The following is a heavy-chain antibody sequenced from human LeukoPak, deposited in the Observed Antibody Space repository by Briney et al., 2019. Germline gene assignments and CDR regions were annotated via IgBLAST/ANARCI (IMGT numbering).Heavy chain of an antibody. D-gene: IGHD6-19*01. Sequence: GGSLRLSCAASGFTFSCYSMNWVRQAPGKGLEWVSSISSSSSYIYYADSVKGRFTISRDNAKSSLYLQMNSLRAEDTAVYYCARVVAVAGRAFDIWGQGTMVTVSS. CDR3: ARVVAVAGRAFDI. J-gene: IGHJ3*02. CDR1: GFTFSCYS. V-gene: IGHV3-21*01. CDR2: ISSSSSYI.